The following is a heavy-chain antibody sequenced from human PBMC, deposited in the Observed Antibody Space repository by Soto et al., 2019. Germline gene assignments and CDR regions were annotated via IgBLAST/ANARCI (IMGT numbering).Heavy chain of an antibody. CDR2: IWYDGSNK. CDR3: ARGGSGDYHFDY. J-gene: IGHJ4*02. CDR1: GFTFSSYG. D-gene: IGHD4-17*01. V-gene: IGHV3-33*01. Sequence: GGSLRLSCAASGFTFSSYGMHWVRQAPGKGLEWVAVIWYDGSNKYYADSVKGRFTISRDNSKNTLYLQMNSLRAEDTAVYYCARGGSGDYHFDYWGQGTLVTVSS.